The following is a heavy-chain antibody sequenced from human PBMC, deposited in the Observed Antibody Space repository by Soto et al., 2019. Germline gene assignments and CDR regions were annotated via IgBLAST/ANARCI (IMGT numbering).Heavy chain of an antibody. CDR2: IIPILGIA. D-gene: IGHD2-15*01. J-gene: IGHJ4*02. V-gene: IGHV1-69*02. CDR3: ARGVVVAATPGDYYFDY. CDR1: GGTFSSYT. Sequence: ASVKVSCKASGGTFSSYTISWVRQAPGQGLEWMGRIIPILGIANYAQKFQGRVTITADKSTSTAYMELSSLRSEDTAVYYCARGVVVAATPGDYYFDYWGQGTLVTVSS.